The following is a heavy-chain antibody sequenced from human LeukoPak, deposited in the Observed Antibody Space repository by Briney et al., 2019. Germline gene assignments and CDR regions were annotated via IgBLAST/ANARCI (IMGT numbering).Heavy chain of an antibody. D-gene: IGHD2-21*02. CDR1: GGSFSGYY. V-gene: IGHV4-34*01. Sequence: SETLSLTCAVYGGSFSGYYWSWIRQPPGKGLEWIGEIYHSGSTNYNPSLKSRVTISVDKSKNQFSLKLSSVTAADTAVYYCAREHIVVVTAIHAFDIWGQGTMVTVSS. J-gene: IGHJ3*02. CDR3: AREHIVVVTAIHAFDI. CDR2: IYHSGST.